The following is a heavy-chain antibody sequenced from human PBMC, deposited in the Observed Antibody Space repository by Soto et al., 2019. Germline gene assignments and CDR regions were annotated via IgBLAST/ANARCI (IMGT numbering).Heavy chain of an antibody. J-gene: IGHJ6*02. V-gene: IGHV1-18*01. CDR2: ISPFNDNT. CDR1: GYTFSEHG. Sequence: QVYLVQSEPEVKKPGASVKVSCEASGYTFSEHGITWVRQAPGQGLEWMGWISPFNDNTNYAQKFQGRVTMTRDTSTTTATLELKSLTSEDTAVYYCARSGYSWLDYANGMDVWGQGTTVTVS. D-gene: IGHD6-25*01. CDR3: ARSGYSWLDYANGMDV.